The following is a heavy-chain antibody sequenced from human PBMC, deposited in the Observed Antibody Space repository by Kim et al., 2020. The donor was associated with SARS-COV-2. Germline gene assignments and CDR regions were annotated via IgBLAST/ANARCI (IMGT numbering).Heavy chain of an antibody. CDR2: INEDGSDT. J-gene: IGHJ4*02. V-gene: IGHV3-7*03. Sequence: GGSLRLSCAASGFTFSNYWMTWFRQAPGKGLQWVASINEDGSDTHFADSVKGRFTVSRDNAGNSLYLQMNSLNAEDTAVYYCVRGTVAIPGTDNWGKGTL. D-gene: IGHD4-17*01. CDR3: VRGTVAIPGTDN. CDR1: GFTFSNYW.